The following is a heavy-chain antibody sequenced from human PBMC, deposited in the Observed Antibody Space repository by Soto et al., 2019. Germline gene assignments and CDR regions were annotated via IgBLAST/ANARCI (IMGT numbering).Heavy chain of an antibody. CDR3: AREWGYYSDF. CDR1: GGSFTGCY. V-gene: IGHV4-34*01. J-gene: IGHJ4*02. D-gene: IGHD2-8*01. Sequence: SETLSLTCAVYGGSFTGCYWTWIRQTPGKGLEWIGEINHSGSTNYNPSLKSRVTISVDTSKNQFSLKLSSVTAADTAVYYCAREWGYYSDFWGQGTLVTVSS. CDR2: INHSGST.